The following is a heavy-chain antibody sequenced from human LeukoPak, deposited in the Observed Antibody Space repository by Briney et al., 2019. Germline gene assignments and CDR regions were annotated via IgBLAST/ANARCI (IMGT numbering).Heavy chain of an antibody. V-gene: IGHV6-1*01. CDR1: GDSVSSNSAA. J-gene: IGHJ4*02. Sequence: SQTLSLTCAISGDSVSSNSAAWNWIRQSPSRGLEWLGGTYYRSKWYNDYAVSVKSRITINPDTSKNQFSLQLNSVTPEDTAVYYCAKDFRYPSRSYYDSSGYFDYWGQGTLVTVSS. CDR3: AKDFRYPSRSYYDSSGYFDY. CDR2: TYYRSKWYN. D-gene: IGHD3-22*01.